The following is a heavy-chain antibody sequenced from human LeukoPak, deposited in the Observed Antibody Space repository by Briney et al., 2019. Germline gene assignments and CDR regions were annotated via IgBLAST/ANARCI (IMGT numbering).Heavy chain of an antibody. D-gene: IGHD1-26*01. Sequence: PGGSLRLSCAASGFTFSSYSMNWVRQAPGKGLEWVSSISSSSSYIYYADSVKGRFTISRDNAKNSLYLQMNSLRAEDTAVYYCARDQGGGSYVDYWGQGTLVTVSS. CDR1: GFTFSSYS. V-gene: IGHV3-21*01. CDR2: ISSSSSYI. CDR3: ARDQGGGSYVDY. J-gene: IGHJ4*02.